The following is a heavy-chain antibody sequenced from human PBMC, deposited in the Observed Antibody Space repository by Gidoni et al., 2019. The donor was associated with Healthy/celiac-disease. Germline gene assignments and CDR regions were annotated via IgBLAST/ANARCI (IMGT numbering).Heavy chain of an antibody. CDR1: GFPFSSYD. CDR2: IGTAGDT. CDR3: ARGGGNYYYYYGMDV. Sequence: EVQLVESGGGLVQPGGSLRPSCAAAGFPFSSYDMHWVRQATGKGLEWVSAIGTAGDTYYPGSVKGRFTISRENAKNSLYLQMNSLRAGDTAVYYCARGGGNYYYYYGMDVWGQGTTVTVSS. D-gene: IGHD1-1*01. J-gene: IGHJ6*02. V-gene: IGHV3-13*01.